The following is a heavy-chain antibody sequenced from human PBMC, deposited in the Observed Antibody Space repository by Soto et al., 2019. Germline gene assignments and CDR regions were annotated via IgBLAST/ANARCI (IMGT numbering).Heavy chain of an antibody. D-gene: IGHD2-2*01. Sequence: QVPPQGSGAGLVKPSETLSLTCNVTGGSISSGNQYWSSNRQPPGKGLVWIGVTYYTGSTSFNPSLMIPVTRTVDTSKNQFSLNFTSVTAADTAVYYCAKFLKYGATRSSGIGCWGEVTQVTVSS. J-gene: IGHJ4*02. CDR2: TYYTGST. CDR3: AKFLKYGATRSSGIGC. CDR1: GGSISSGNQY. V-gene: IGHV4-61*01.